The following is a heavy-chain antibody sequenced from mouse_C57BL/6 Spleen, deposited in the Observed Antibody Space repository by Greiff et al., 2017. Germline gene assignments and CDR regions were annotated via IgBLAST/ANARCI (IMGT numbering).Heavy chain of an antibody. CDR2: INYDGSST. CDR1: GFTFSDYY. D-gene: IGHD2-5*01. J-gene: IGHJ2*01. V-gene: IGHV5-16*01. CDR3: ARGSNYVGYFDY. Sequence: EVQLVESEGGLVQPGSSMKLSCTASGFTFSDYYMAWVRQVPEKGLEWVANINYDGSSTYYLDSLKSRFIISRDNAKNILYLQMSSLKSEDTATYYCARGSNYVGYFDYWGQGTTLTVSS.